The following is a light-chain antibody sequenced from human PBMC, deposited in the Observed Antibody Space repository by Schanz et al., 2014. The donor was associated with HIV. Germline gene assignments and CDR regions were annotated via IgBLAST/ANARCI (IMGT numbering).Light chain of an antibody. Sequence: QSALTQPPSASGSPGQSVTISCIGTSNDIGSYNYVSWYQQHPGKAPKLMIYEVTKRPSGVPDRFSGSKSGNTASLTVSGLQAEDEGDYYCLSYDIGLSSYVFGAGTKLTVL. J-gene: IGLJ1*01. CDR2: EVT. CDR1: SNDIGSYNY. V-gene: IGLV2-8*01. CDR3: LSYDIGLSSYV.